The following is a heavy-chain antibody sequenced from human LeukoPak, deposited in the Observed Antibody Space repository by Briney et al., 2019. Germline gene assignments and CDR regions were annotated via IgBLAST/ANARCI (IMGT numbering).Heavy chain of an antibody. CDR2: IGASGADT. V-gene: IGHV3-23*01. D-gene: IGHD6-19*01. J-gene: IGHJ4*02. Sequence: SGGSLRLSCAASGFTFTNYAMTWVRQAPGKGLEWVSVIGASGADTYYSDSVKGRFTVSRDNSQNTLFLHMNSLSTEDTAVYYCAKTTTGYSSGRYPGWPVDYWGQGTLVTVSS. CDR1: GFTFTNYA. CDR3: AKTTTGYSSGRYPGWPVDY.